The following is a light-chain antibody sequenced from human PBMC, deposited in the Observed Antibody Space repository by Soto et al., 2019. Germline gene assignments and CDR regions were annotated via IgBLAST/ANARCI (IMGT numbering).Light chain of an antibody. CDR3: QQYNNWPLT. Sequence: EVVMTQSPVNLSVSSGERATLSCRASQSIRSNLAWYQQKPGQAPRLLIYDASTRATGIPANFSGSGSGTEFTLIIGSLQSEDFAVYYCQQYNNWPLTFGGGTKVEIK. J-gene: IGKJ4*01. CDR2: DAS. V-gene: IGKV3-15*01. CDR1: QSIRSN.